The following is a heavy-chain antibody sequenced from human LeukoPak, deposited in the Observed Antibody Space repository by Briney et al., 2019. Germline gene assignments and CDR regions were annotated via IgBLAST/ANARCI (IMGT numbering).Heavy chain of an antibody. Sequence: GASVKVSCKASGYTFTSYDINWVRQATGQGLEWMGWMNPNSGNTGYAQKFQGRVTMTRNTSISTAYMELSSLRSEDTAVYYCARALPLWFGEEFDYWGQGTLVTVSS. V-gene: IGHV1-8*01. CDR1: GYTFTSYD. D-gene: IGHD3-10*01. CDR2: MNPNSGNT. J-gene: IGHJ4*02. CDR3: ARALPLWFGEEFDY.